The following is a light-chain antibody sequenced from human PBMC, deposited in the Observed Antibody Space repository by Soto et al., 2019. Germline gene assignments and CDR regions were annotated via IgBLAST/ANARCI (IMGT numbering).Light chain of an antibody. CDR3: QQYDSYSSGP. CDR2: KAS. CDR1: QSISSW. J-gene: IGKJ1*01. Sequence: DIQMTQSPSTLSASLGDRVTITCRASQSISSWLAWYQQKPGKAPKLLIYKASSLESGVPSRFSGSGSGTEFTLTISSLQPDDFATYYCQQYDSYSSGPFGQGTKVDIK. V-gene: IGKV1-5*03.